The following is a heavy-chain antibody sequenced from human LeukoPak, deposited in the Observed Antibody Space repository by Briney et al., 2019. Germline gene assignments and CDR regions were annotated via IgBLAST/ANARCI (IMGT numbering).Heavy chain of an antibody. CDR2: INPNSGGT. Sequence: ASVKVSCKASGYTFTGYYMHWVRQAPGQGLEWMGWINPNSGGTNYAQKFQGRVTMTRDTSISTAYMELSRLRSEDTAVYYCATELAPPAMFSPTSFDPWGQGTLVTVSS. D-gene: IGHD1-14*01. J-gene: IGHJ5*02. CDR3: ATELAPPAMFSPTSFDP. V-gene: IGHV1-2*02. CDR1: GYTFTGYY.